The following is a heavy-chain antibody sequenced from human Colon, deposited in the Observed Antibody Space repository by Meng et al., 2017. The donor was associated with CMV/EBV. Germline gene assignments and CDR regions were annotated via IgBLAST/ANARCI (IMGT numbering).Heavy chain of an antibody. CDR3: ARKFGRMTVFGVGKGKDPLDF. Sequence: GGSLRLSCTVPGFTFKTYAMSWVRQAPGKGLEWVSTISGTGDTSHNADSVKGRFIISRDNSQNTLYLQMNSLRAEDTALYYCARKFGRMTVFGVGKGKDPLDFWGRGTMVTVSS. V-gene: IGHV3-23*01. J-gene: IGHJ3*01. CDR2: ISGTGDTS. D-gene: IGHD3-3*01. CDR1: GFTFKTYA.